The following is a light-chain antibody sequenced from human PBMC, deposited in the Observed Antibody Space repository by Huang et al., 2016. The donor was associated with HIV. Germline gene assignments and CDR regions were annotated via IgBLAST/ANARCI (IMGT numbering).Light chain of an antibody. Sequence: DIVMTQSPLSLPVTPGEPDSIYCRSSQSLLHSNGYTYLGWYLQKPGQSPQLLIYLGANRASGVPDRFRGSGSGTDFTLKISRVEAEDVGVYYCMQALQTPLTFGGGTKVEIK. CDR3: MQALQTPLT. J-gene: IGKJ4*01. V-gene: IGKV2-28*01. CDR1: QSLLHSNGYTY. CDR2: LGA.